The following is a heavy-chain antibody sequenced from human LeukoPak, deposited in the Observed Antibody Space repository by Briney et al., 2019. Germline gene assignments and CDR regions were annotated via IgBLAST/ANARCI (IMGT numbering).Heavy chain of an antibody. D-gene: IGHD1-14*01. CDR2: IWYDGSIK. CDR3: ARRKRDAFDI. J-gene: IGHJ3*02. CDR1: GFTFSCYG. V-gene: IGHV3-33*01. Sequence: GGSLRLSCEASGFTFSCYGMHWVRQATGKGLEGVAVIWYDGSIKYYADSVKGRLTISRDNSQNTLYLQMNSLRAEDTAVYYCARRKRDAFDIWGQGTMVTVSS.